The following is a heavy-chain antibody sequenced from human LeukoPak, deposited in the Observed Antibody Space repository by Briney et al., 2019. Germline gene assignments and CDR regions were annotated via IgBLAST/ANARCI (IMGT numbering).Heavy chain of an antibody. CDR2: IRYDGSNK. CDR1: GFTFSSYG. Sequence: AGGSLRLSCAASGFTFSSYGMHWVRQAPGKGLEWVAFIRYDGSNKYYADSVKGRFTISRDNSKNTLYLQMNSLRAEDTAVYYCARALYYDSSGYYPGRVYRPDYWGQGTLVTVSS. J-gene: IGHJ4*02. CDR3: ARALYYDSSGYYPGRVYRPDY. D-gene: IGHD3-22*01. V-gene: IGHV3-30*02.